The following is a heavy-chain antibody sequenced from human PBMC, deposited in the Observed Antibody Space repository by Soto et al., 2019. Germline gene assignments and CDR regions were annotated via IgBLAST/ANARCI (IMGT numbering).Heavy chain of an antibody. J-gene: IGHJ5*02. D-gene: IGHD1-1*01. V-gene: IGHV2-5*02. Sequence: QIALKESGPTLVKPTQTLTLTCTFSGFSLTTTGVAVGWIRQSPEKALEWLALIYWDGDQSYNPSLRNRLTNTMDTDTNQVVLRMTNIDPADTATYFWVHRPATLAGKQWFDTLGQGTLVTGFS. CDR2: IYWDGDQ. CDR3: VHRPATLAGKQWFDT. CDR1: GFSLTTTGVA.